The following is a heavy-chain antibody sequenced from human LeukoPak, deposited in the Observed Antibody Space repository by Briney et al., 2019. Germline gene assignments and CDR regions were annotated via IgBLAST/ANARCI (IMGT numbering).Heavy chain of an antibody. V-gene: IGHV1-24*01. J-gene: IGHJ4*02. CDR2: FDPEDGET. D-gene: IGHD3-10*01. CDR1: GYTLTELS. Sequence: ASVKVSCKVSGYTLTELSMHWVRQAPGKGLEWMGGFDPEDGETIYAQKFQGRVTMTEDTSTDTAYMELSSLRSEDTAVYYCRVTMVRGAYYYFDYWGQGTLVTVSS. CDR3: RVTMVRGAYYYFDY.